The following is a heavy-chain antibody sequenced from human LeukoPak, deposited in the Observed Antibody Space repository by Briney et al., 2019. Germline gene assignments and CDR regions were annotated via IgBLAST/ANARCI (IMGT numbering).Heavy chain of an antibody. Sequence: GYLRLSCAASGFTFSSYWMSWVRQAPGKGLEWVANIKQDGSEKYYVDSVKGRFTISRDNAKNSLYLQMNSLRAEDTAVYYCARDALAARGEYYYYGMDVWGQGTTVTVSS. V-gene: IGHV3-7*05. D-gene: IGHD6-6*01. J-gene: IGHJ6*02. CDR2: IKQDGSEK. CDR1: GFTFSSYW. CDR3: ARDALAARGEYYYYGMDV.